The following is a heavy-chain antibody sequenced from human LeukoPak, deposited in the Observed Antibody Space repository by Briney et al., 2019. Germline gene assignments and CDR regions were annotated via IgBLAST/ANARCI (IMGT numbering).Heavy chain of an antibody. CDR1: GFTFSYYA. CDR2: ISGSGGST. J-gene: IGHJ4*02. CDR3: AKDPDYYDSSGYYPLDY. D-gene: IGHD3-22*01. V-gene: IGHV3-23*01. Sequence: PGGSLRLSCAASGFTFSYYAMSWVRQAPGKGLEWVSAISGSGGSTYYAGSVKGLFTISRDNSKNTLSLQMNSLRAEDTAVYYCAKDPDYYDSSGYYPLDYWGQGTLVTVSS.